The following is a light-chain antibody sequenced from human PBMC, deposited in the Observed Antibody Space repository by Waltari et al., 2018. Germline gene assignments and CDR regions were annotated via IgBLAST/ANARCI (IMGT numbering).Light chain of an antibody. J-gene: IGKJ1*01. CDR2: GAS. V-gene: IGKV3-15*01. CDR3: QQYNNWPRT. Sequence: EKVMTQSPATLSVSPGERATLSCRASQSISTNLAWYQQKPGQAPGLLIYGASTRATGIPARFRGSGSGTEFTLSISGLQSEDFAIYYCQQYNNWPRTFGQGTKVEIK. CDR1: QSISTN.